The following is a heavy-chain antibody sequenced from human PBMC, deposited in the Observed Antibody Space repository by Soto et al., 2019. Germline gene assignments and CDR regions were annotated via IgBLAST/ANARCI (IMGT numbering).Heavy chain of an antibody. J-gene: IGHJ5*02. Sequence: PGGSLRLSCVASGFTFSSYAMSWVRQAPGKGLEWVSAISGSGGSTYYADSVKGRFTISRDNSKNTLYLQMNSLRAEDTAVYYCAKDPGGGVITMVRIHNWFDPWGQGTLVTVSS. CDR3: AKDPGGGVITMVRIHNWFDP. CDR1: GFTFSSYA. D-gene: IGHD3-10*01. V-gene: IGHV3-23*01. CDR2: ISGSGGST.